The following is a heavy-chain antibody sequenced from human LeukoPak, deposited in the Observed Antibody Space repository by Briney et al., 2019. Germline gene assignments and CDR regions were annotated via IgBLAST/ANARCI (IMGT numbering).Heavy chain of an antibody. CDR2: ISSGSSAI. CDR1: GFTFTTYS. V-gene: IGHV3-21*01. CDR3: ARGHTAVTRHFDF. J-gene: IGHJ4*02. Sequence: GGSLRLSCEASGFTFTTYSMTWVRQAPGKGLEWVSIISSGSSAIFSADALKGRFTISRDDAKNLLYLDMNSLRAEDTAVYYCARGHTAVTRHFDFWGQGTLVTVSS. D-gene: IGHD4-17*01.